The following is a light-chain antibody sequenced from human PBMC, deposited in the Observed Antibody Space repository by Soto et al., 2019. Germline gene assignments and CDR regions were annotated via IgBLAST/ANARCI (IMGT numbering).Light chain of an antibody. CDR2: WNT. CDR1: SSNVGDNY. CDR3: AAWDDSLSVGVV. Sequence: QSAVTQPPSASGTPGQRVTISCSGSSSNVGDNYVYWYQQLPGTAPKLLIYWNTQRPSGVPDRFSGSKSGTTAALAISGLRSEDEAEYYCAAWDDSLSVGVVFGGGTKLTVL. J-gene: IGLJ2*01. V-gene: IGLV1-47*01.